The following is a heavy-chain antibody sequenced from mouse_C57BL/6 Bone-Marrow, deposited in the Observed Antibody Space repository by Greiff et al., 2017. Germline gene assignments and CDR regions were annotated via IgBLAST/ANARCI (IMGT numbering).Heavy chain of an antibody. V-gene: IGHV1-81*01. CDR2: IYPRSGNT. CDR3: ARLGGNLFAY. Sequence: VKLQQSGAELARPGASVKLSCKASGYTFTSYGISWVKQRTGQGLEWIGEIYPRSGNTYYNEKFKGKDTLTADKSSSTAYMELRSLTSEDSAVYFCARLGGNLFAYWGQGTLVTVSA. D-gene: IGHD2-1*01. CDR1: GYTFTSYG. J-gene: IGHJ3*01.